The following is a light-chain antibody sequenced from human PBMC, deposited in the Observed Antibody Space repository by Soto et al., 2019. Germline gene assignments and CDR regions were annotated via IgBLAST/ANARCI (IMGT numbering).Light chain of an antibody. Sequence: EIVLTQSPGTLSLSPGERATLSCRASQSVSSSYLAWYQHKRGQAPRLLIYGASSRATGIPDRFSGSGSGTDLTLTISRLEPEAFAVYYCQQYGTAPQLTFGGGTKVDIK. J-gene: IGKJ4*01. V-gene: IGKV3-20*01. CDR2: GAS. CDR1: QSVSSSY. CDR3: QQYGTAPQLT.